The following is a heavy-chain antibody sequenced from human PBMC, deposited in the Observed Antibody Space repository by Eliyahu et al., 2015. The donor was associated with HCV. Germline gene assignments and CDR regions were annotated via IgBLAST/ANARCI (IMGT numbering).Heavy chain of an antibody. D-gene: IGHD4-17*01. V-gene: IGHV3-23*01. CDR1: TFPSYA. Sequence: TFPSYAMAWVRQAPGKGLEXVAVIRGDGGYTYYPDSAKGRLTISRDNAENTLYLQVDSLTAEETALYYCAKVSHGXYGAFDIWGQGTMVTVSS. J-gene: IGHJ3*02. CDR3: AKVSHGXYGAFDI. CDR2: IRGDGGYT.